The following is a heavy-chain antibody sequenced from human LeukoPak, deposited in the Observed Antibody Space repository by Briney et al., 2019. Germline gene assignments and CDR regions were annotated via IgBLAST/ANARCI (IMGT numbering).Heavy chain of an antibody. CDR1: GYTFTSYA. J-gene: IGHJ4*02. Sequence: ASVTVSCTASGYTFTSYAMHWVRQAPGQRLEWMGWINAGNGNTKYSQKFQGRVTITRDTSASTAYMELSSLRSEGTAVYYCARVGLIYCSSTSCYAGIKRFDYWGQGTLVTVSS. CDR2: INAGNGNT. V-gene: IGHV1-3*01. D-gene: IGHD2-2*01. CDR3: ARVGLIYCSSTSCYAGIKRFDY.